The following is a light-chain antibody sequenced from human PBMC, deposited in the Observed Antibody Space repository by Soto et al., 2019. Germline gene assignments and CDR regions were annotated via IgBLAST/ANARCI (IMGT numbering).Light chain of an antibody. CDR2: GNN. V-gene: IGLV1-40*01. CDR1: SSNIGAGYD. J-gene: IGLJ3*02. CDR3: QSSDSSLSNWV. Sequence: QSVLTQPPSVSGAPGQRVTISCTGSSSNIGAGYDVHWYQQLPGTAPKLLIYGNNNRPSGVPDRFSGSKSGTSASLAITGLQAEDESDYDCQSSDSSLSNWVFGGGTKLTVL.